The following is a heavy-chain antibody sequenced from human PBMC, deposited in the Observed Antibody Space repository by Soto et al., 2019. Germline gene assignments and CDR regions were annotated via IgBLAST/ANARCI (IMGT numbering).Heavy chain of an antibody. CDR1: GYTFTGYY. CDR3: ARAAPSLNWNDVGWRYYYYYGMDV. CDR2: INPNSGGT. V-gene: IGHV1-2*02. Sequence: EASVKVSCKASGYTFTGYYMHWVRQAPGQGLEWMGWINPNSGGTNYAQRFQGRVTMTRDTSISTAYMELSRLRSDDTAVYYCARAAPSLNWNDVGWRYYYYYGMDVWGQGTTVTVSS. D-gene: IGHD1-1*01. J-gene: IGHJ6*02.